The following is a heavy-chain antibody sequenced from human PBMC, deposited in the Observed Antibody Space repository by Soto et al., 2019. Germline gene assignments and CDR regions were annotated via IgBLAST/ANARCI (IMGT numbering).Heavy chain of an antibody. D-gene: IGHD3-22*01. CDR3: ARELLFYDSDGFSWDDAFDI. CDR2: IYQSGST. CDR1: GGSLSSSAYS. Sequence: PSETLSLTCAVSGGSLSSSAYSWSWIRQPPGKGLEWIGFIYQSGSTYYNPSLKSRVTMSLDRPKNQFSLKLSSVTAADTAAYYCARELLFYDSDGFSWDDAFDIWGQGTMVTVSS. V-gene: IGHV4-30-2*01. J-gene: IGHJ3*02.